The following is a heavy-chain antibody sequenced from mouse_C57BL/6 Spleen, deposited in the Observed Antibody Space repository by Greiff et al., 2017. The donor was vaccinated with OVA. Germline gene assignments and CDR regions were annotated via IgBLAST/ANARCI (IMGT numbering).Heavy chain of an antibody. D-gene: IGHD1-1*01. V-gene: IGHV1-82*01. J-gene: IGHJ4*01. CDR1: GYAFSSSW. CDR3: ARGIRSSLGAMDY. CDR2: IYPGDGDT. Sequence: QVQLQQSGPELVKPGASVKISCKASGYAFSSSWMNWVKQRPGKGLEWIGRIYPGDGDTNYNGKFKGKATLTADKSSSTAYMQLSSLTSEDSAVYFCARGIRSSLGAMDYWGQGTSVTVSS.